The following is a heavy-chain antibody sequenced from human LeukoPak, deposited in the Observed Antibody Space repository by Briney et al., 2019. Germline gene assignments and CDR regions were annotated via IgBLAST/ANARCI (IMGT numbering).Heavy chain of an antibody. D-gene: IGHD2-15*01. CDR2: TYYRSKWYN. J-gene: IGHJ4*02. Sequence: SQTLSLTCAISGDSVSSNSVAWNWTRQSPWKGLEWLGRTYYRSKWYNDYAVSVKSRITINPDTSKNQFSLQLNSVTPEDTAVYYCATSIGYCSGGSCEGNFDYWGQGTLVTVSS. CDR1: GDSVSSNSVA. V-gene: IGHV6-1*01. CDR3: ATSIGYCSGGSCEGNFDY.